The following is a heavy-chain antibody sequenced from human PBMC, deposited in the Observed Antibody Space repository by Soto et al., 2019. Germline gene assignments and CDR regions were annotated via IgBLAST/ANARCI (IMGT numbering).Heavy chain of an antibody. D-gene: IGHD3-9*01. CDR1: GFTFSSYW. V-gene: IGHV3-7*01. Sequence: GGSLRLSCAASGFTFSSYWMSWVRQAPGKGLEWVANIKQDGSEKYYVDSVKGRFTISRDNAKNSLYLQMNSLRAEDTAVYYCARFYFDWLLSDQFDAFDIWGQGTMVTVSS. CDR3: ARFYFDWLLSDQFDAFDI. CDR2: IKQDGSEK. J-gene: IGHJ3*02.